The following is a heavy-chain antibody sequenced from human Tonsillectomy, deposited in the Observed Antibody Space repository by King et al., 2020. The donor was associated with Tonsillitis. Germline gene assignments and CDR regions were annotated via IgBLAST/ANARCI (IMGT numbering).Heavy chain of an antibody. CDR3: AKDIGPFLVVGGGIQY. CDR1: GFSFSDFG. Sequence: VQLVESGGGVVQPGRSLRLSCAASGFSFSDFGMHWVRQAPGKGLEWVAVLSYDGSNEYYADSVKGRFTISRDNSKNTLYLQMNSLRAEDTAVYYCAKDIGPFLVVGGGIQYWGQGTLVTVSS. CDR2: LSYDGSNE. J-gene: IGHJ4*02. V-gene: IGHV3-30*18. D-gene: IGHD2-15*01.